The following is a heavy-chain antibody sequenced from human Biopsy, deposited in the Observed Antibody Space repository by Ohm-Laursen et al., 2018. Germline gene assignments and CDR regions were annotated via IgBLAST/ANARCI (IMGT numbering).Heavy chain of an antibody. Sequence: SVKASRTVSGYTLTELSMHWVRQAPGKGLEWMGGFAPENGKTVYTQNFQARVSMTEDTSTDTAYMELRSLRSEDTAVYYCAADINVWNVNYWGQGTQVTVSS. D-gene: IGHD1-1*01. CDR2: FAPENGKT. CDR1: GYTLTELS. J-gene: IGHJ4*02. CDR3: AADINVWNVNY. V-gene: IGHV1-24*01.